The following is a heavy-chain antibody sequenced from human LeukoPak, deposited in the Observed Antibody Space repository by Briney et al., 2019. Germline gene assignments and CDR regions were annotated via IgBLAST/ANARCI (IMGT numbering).Heavy chain of an antibody. CDR1: GDSISTSNSY. D-gene: IGHD5-12*01. J-gene: IGHJ6*03. CDR3: ARASEWLRYMDV. V-gene: IGHV4-39*07. CDR2: IYYSGNT. Sequence: PSETLSLTCTVSGDSISTSNSYWGWIRQPPGKGLEWIGSIYYSGNTYYNASLKSRVTISVDTSKNQFSLKLSSVTAADTAVYYCARASEWLRYMDVWGKGTTVTISS.